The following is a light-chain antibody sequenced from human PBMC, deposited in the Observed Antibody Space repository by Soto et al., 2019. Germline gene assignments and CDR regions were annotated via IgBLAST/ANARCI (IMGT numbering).Light chain of an antibody. Sequence: DIQMTHPPSPRSESEGEPSTITSRASQTITNNLTWFQQKPGKAPSLLIFAADNLQDGVPSRFSGSGSGRDFSLTISSLQPEDFATYYCQQSYDMPWTFGQGTKVEIK. J-gene: IGKJ1*01. CDR1: QTITNN. CDR2: AAD. V-gene: IGKV1-39*01. CDR3: QQSYDMPWT.